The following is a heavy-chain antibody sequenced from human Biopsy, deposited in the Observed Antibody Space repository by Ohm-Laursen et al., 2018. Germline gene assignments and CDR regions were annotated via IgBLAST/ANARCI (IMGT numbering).Heavy chain of an antibody. V-gene: IGHV4-39*01. CDR2: IYNSETT. CDR3: ARHPTGFWFDP. J-gene: IGHJ5*02. CDR1: GGSISSSTPYY. Sequence: SETLSLTCTVSGGSISSSTPYYWAWLRPPPGKGLEWIGGIYNSETTFYNPCLKSRVTLSVDTSTNQFSLKVSSVTAADTALYFCARHPTGFWFDPWGQGTLVTVSS.